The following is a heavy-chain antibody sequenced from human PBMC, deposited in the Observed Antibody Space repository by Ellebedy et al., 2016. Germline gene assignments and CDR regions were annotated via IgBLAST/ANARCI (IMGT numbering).Heavy chain of an antibody. J-gene: IGHJ4*02. CDR1: GGTFTNYA. CDR2: IIPFLRIV. CDR3: AKDTSYFSN. V-gene: IGHV1-69*10. D-gene: IGHD3-9*01. Sequence: SVKVSCKAAGGTFTNYAITWVRQAPGQGVEWVGGIIPFLRIVDYAQKFKGRVTMTADKSTSTAYMELRSLRSDDTAVYYCAKDTSYFSNWGQGTLVTVSS.